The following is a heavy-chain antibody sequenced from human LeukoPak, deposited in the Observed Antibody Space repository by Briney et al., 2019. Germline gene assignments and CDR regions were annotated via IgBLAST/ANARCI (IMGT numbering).Heavy chain of an antibody. CDR1: GGTFSSYA. CDR3: AKVTIFGVVTSGWFDP. D-gene: IGHD3-3*01. Sequence: SVKVSCKASGGTFSSYAISWVRQAPGQGLEWMGGIIPIFGTANYAQKFQGRVTITADESTSTAYMELSSLRSEDTAVYYCAKVTIFGVVTSGWFDPWGQGTLVTVSS. V-gene: IGHV1-69*13. CDR2: IIPIFGTA. J-gene: IGHJ5*02.